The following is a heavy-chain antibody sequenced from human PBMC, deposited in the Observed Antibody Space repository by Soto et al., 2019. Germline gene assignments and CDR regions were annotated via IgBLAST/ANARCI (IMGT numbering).Heavy chain of an antibody. D-gene: IGHD2-15*01. V-gene: IGHV1-2*04. CDR2: INPNSGGT. Sequence: ASVKVSCKASGYTFTGYYMHWVRQAPGQGLEWMGWINPNSGGTNYAQKFQGWVTMTRDTSISTAYMELSRLRSDDTAVYYCARGLPSKLGYCSGGSCLTLDPWGQGTLVTVS. J-gene: IGHJ5*02. CDR3: ARGLPSKLGYCSGGSCLTLDP. CDR1: GYTFTGYY.